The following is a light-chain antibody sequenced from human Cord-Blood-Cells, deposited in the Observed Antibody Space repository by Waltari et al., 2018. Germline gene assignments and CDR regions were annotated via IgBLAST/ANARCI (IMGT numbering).Light chain of an antibody. CDR1: PSVSSY. CDR2: DAS. V-gene: IGKV3-11*01. Sequence: EIGLTQSPATLSLSPGERATLSCRASPSVSSYLAWYQQKPGQAPRLLIYDASNRATGIPARFSGSGSGTDFTLTISSLEPEDFAVYYCQQRSNWPSITFGQGTRLEIK. CDR3: QQRSNWPSIT. J-gene: IGKJ5*01.